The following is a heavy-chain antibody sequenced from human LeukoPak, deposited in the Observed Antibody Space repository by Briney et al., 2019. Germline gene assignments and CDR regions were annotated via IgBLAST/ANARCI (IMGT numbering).Heavy chain of an antibody. V-gene: IGHV4-61*01. J-gene: IGHJ5*01. CDR1: GGSVSSGSFY. CDR2: ICYSGST. Sequence: SETLSHTCTVSGGSVSSGSFYWSWIRQPPGKGPQWIGYICYSGSTNYNPSLQSRVTISVDTSKNQFSLRLSSVTAADTAVYYCAREYDNSNYYDSWGQGTLVTVSS. CDR3: AREYDNSNYYDS. D-gene: IGHD3-22*01.